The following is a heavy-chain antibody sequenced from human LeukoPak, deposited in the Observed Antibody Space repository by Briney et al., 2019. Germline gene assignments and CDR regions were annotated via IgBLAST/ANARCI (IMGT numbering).Heavy chain of an antibody. CDR2: INHSGST. V-gene: IGHV4-34*01. CDR3: ARSGPRIAVAGMLGWFDP. Sequence: SETLSLTCAVYGGSFSGYYWSWIRQPPGKGLEWVGEINHSGSTNYNRSLKSRVTISVDTSKNQFSLKLSSVTAADTAVYYCARSGPRIAVAGMLGWFDPWGQGTLVTVSS. J-gene: IGHJ5*02. CDR1: GGSFSGYY. D-gene: IGHD6-19*01.